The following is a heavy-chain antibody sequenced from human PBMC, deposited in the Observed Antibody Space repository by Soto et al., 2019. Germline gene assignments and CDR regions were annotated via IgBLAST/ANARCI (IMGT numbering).Heavy chain of an antibody. CDR2: IDPSDSYT. Sequence: AGESLKISCKGSGYSFTSYWISWVRQMPGKGLEWMGRIDPSDSYTNYSPSFQGHVTISADKSISTAYLQWSSLKASDTAMYYCARVPPADYYDSSGTKNWFDPWGQGTLVTVSS. D-gene: IGHD3-22*01. CDR1: GYSFTSYW. J-gene: IGHJ5*02. V-gene: IGHV5-10-1*01. CDR3: ARVPPADYYDSSGTKNWFDP.